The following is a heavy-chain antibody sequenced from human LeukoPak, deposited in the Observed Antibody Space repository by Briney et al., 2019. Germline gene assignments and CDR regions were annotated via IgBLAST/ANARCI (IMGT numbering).Heavy chain of an antibody. Sequence: SVKVSCKASGGTFSSYAISWVRQAPGQGLEWMGGIIPIFGTANYAQKFQGRVTITTDESTSTAYIELSSLRSEDTAVYYCARVGRPDWSGYYSGYWFDPWGQGTLVTVSS. J-gene: IGHJ5*02. CDR3: ARVGRPDWSGYYSGYWFDP. CDR2: IIPIFGTA. CDR1: GGTFSSYA. V-gene: IGHV1-69*05. D-gene: IGHD3-3*01.